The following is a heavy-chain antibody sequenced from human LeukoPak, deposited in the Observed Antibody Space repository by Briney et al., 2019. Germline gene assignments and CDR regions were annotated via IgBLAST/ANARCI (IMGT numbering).Heavy chain of an antibody. CDR3: ARAMSIAARLQTIFDY. J-gene: IGHJ4*02. D-gene: IGHD6-6*01. CDR2: ISGSGGST. Sequence: GGSLRLSCAASGFTFSNYAMSWVRQAPGKGLEWVSVISGSGGSTYYADSVKGRFTISRDNSKNTLYLQMSSLRAEDTAVYYCARAMSIAARLQTIFDYWGQGTLVTVSS. CDR1: GFTFSNYA. V-gene: IGHV3-23*01.